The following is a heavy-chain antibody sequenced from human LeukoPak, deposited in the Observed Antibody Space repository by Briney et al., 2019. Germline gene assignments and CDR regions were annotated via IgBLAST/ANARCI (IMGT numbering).Heavy chain of an antibody. J-gene: IGHJ4*02. V-gene: IGHV4-39*01. CDR1: GGSISSSSYY. Sequence: PSETLSLTCTVSGGSISSSSYYWGWIRQPPGKGLEWIGSIYYSGSTYYNPSLKSRVTISVDTSKNQFSLKLSSVTAADTAVYYCARAPIVVVPAAIAGFDYWGQGTLVTVSS. CDR2: IYYSGST. CDR3: ARAPIVVVPAAIAGFDY. D-gene: IGHD2-2*02.